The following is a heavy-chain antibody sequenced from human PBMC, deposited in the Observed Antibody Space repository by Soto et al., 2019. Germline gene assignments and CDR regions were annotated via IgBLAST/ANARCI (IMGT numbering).Heavy chain of an antibody. D-gene: IGHD2-8*01. CDR2: INTDGSIT. CDR3: ARDTNGLHY. CDR1: GLIFSNYK. V-gene: IGHV3-74*01. Sequence: EVQLVESGGGLVQPGGSLRLSCVASGLIFSNYKMHWVRQAPGKGLVWVSRINTDGSITDYADSVKGRFTVSRDNAKNTMYLQMNSLTADDTAVYYCARDTNGLHYWGQGTLVTVSS. J-gene: IGHJ4*02.